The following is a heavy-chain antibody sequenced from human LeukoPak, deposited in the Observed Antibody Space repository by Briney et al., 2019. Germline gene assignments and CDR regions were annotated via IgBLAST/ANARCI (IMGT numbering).Heavy chain of an antibody. CDR2: IKQDGSVK. D-gene: IGHD3-3*02. CDR1: GFIFSNYW. J-gene: IGHJ4*02. Sequence: SGGSLRLSCEASGFIFSNYWMSWLRQAPGKGLEWVANIKQDGSVKNYVDSMEGRFIISRDNAKNLLYLQMNSLGAEDTAVYYCVRTSRSISSDYWGQGTQVTVSS. CDR3: VRTSRSISSDY. V-gene: IGHV3-7*01.